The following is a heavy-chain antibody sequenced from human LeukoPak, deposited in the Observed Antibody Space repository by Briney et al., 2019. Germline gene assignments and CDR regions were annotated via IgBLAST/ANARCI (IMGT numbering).Heavy chain of an antibody. V-gene: IGHV3-66*01. CDR1: GFTVSSNY. D-gene: IGHD3-22*01. CDR2: IYSGGST. CDR3: ARDCYDSSEGWYWYFDL. Sequence: GGSLRLSCAASGFTVSSNYMSWVRQAPGKGLEWVSVIYSGGSTYYADSVKGRFTISRDNSKNTLYLQMNSPRAEDTAVYYCARDCYDSSEGWYWYFDLWGRGTLVTVSS. J-gene: IGHJ2*01.